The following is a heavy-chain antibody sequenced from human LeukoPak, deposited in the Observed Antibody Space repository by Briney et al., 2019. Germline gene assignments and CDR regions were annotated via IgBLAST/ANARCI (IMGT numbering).Heavy chain of an antibody. D-gene: IGHD6-19*01. CDR3: ARDRQQWLVLKHYYYYYMDV. CDR1: GFTFSSYS. V-gene: IGHV3-48*04. J-gene: IGHJ6*03. Sequence: PGGSLRLSCAASGFTFSSYSMNWVRQAPGKGLEWVSYISSSSSTIYYADSVKGRFTISRDNAKNSLYLQMNSLRAEDTAVYYCARDRQQWLVLKHYYYYYMDVWGKGTTVTVSS. CDR2: ISSSSSTI.